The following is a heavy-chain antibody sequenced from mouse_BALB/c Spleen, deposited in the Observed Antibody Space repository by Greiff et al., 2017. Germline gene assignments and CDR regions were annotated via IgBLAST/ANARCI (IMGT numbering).Heavy chain of an antibody. D-gene: IGHD4-1*01. V-gene: IGHV3-2*02. CDR2: ISYSGST. Sequence: EVKLQESGPGLVKPSQSLSLTCTVTGYSITSDYAWNWIRQFPGNKLEWMGYISYSGSTSYNPSLKSRISITRDTSKNQFFLQLNSVTTEDTATYYCANWDGGYWGQGTTLTVSS. CDR3: ANWDGGY. CDR1: GYSITSDYA. J-gene: IGHJ2*01.